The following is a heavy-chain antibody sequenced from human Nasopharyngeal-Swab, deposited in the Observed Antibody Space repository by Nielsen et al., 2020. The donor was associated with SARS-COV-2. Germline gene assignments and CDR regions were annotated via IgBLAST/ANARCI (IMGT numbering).Heavy chain of an antibody. J-gene: IGHJ6*02. CDR2: ISGSGGST. CDR3: AKGDLKWVQHKYAMDV. V-gene: IGHV3-23*01. CDR1: GFTFRNYA. Sequence: GGSLRLSCAASGFTFRNYAMTWVRQAPGKGLEWVSGISGSGGSTYYADSVKGRFTISRDNSKNTLYLQMNSLRGEDTAVYYCAKGDLKWVQHKYAMDVWGQGTTVTVPS. D-gene: IGHD1-26*01.